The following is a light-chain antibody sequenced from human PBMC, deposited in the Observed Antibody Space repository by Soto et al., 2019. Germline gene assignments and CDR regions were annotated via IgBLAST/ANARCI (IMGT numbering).Light chain of an antibody. CDR3: QQYNSYSPWT. Sequence: DIQMTQSPSTLSASVGDRFTITCRASQSISSWLSWYQQKPVKAPKLLIYDASSLESGVPSRFSGSGSGTEFTLTIRSLQPDDFATYYCQQYNSYSPWTFGQGTTVDIK. V-gene: IGKV1-5*01. J-gene: IGKJ1*01. CDR2: DAS. CDR1: QSISSW.